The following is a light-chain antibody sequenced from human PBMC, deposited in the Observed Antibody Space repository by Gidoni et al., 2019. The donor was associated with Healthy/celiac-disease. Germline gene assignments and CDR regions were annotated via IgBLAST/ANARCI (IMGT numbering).Light chain of an antibody. CDR3: QQYYSTPLT. Sequence: DIVMTQYPDSLAVSLGERATINCKSSQRVLYSSNNKNYLAWYQQKPGQPPKLLIYCASTRESGVPDRFSGSGSGTDFTLTISSLQAEDVAVYYCQQYYSTPLTFGGGTKVEIK. CDR2: CAS. CDR1: QRVLYSSNNKNY. V-gene: IGKV4-1*01. J-gene: IGKJ4*01.